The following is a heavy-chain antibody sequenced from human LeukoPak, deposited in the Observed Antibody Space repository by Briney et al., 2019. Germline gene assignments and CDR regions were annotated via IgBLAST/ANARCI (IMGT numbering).Heavy chain of an antibody. Sequence: SETLSLTCKVSNYSVRSDLHWSWIRQSPGRGREWIASIYQSGHAYYSPSLKSRVLISFDTSKKELSLKINSVTATDTALYYCASLRFGDSYFDFWGQGTQVTVSS. CDR3: ASLRFGDSYFDF. CDR2: IYQSGHA. V-gene: IGHV4-38-2*02. CDR1: NYSVRSDLH. D-gene: IGHD3-10*01. J-gene: IGHJ4*02.